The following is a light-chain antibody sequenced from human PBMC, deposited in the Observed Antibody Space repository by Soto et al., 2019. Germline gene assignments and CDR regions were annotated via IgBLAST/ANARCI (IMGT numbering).Light chain of an antibody. CDR3: QNYNSAPWT. V-gene: IGKV1-27*01. CDR2: AAS. Sequence: DIQITQSPSSLSASVGDRVTITCRATQGITDYLAWYQQKPGQVPTLLIYAASTLQSGVPSRFRGRGSGTDFTLPITCLQPEDVATYYCQNYNSAPWTFGQGTKVDIK. CDR1: QGITDY. J-gene: IGKJ1*01.